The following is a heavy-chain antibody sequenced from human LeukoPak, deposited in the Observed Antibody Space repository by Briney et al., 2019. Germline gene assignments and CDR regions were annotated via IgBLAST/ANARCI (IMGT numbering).Heavy chain of an antibody. J-gene: IGHJ4*02. CDR1: GFTFSSYA. D-gene: IGHD3-3*01. V-gene: IGHV3-23*01. Sequence: PGGSLRLSCAASGFTFSSYAMSWVRQAPGKGLEWVSAISGSGGSTYYADSVKGRFTISRDNSKNTLYLQMNSLRAEDTAVYYCPKDHGIFGVVPRGYFDYWGQGTLVTVSS. CDR2: ISGSGGST. CDR3: PKDHGIFGVVPRGYFDY.